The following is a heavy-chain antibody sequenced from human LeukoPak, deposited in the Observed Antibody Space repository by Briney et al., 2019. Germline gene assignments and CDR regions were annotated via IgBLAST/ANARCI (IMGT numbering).Heavy chain of an antibody. D-gene: IGHD3-22*01. V-gene: IGHV3-30-3*01. CDR2: ISYDGSNK. CDR1: GFTFSSYA. Sequence: PGGSLRLSCAASGFTFSSYAMHWVCQAPGKGLEWVAVISYDGSNKYYADSVKGRFTISRDNSKNTLYLQMNSLRAEDTAVYYCARSHDYYDSSGYSFDYWGQGTLVTVSS. CDR3: ARSHDYYDSSGYSFDY. J-gene: IGHJ4*02.